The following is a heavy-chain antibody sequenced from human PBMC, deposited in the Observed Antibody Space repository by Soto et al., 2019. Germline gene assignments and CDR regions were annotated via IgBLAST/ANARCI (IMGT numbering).Heavy chain of an antibody. CDR3: ARSGDCNGTSCHLRGHSES. Sequence: SLRLSCAASGFTFSLYAIHWVRQAPGKGLEWVAAIWGDGSDKKYADSVKGRFTVSRDNSKNTLYLQMNSLRDEDTAVYFLARSGDCNGTSCHLRGHSESWG. V-gene: IGHV3-33*01. CDR1: GFTFSLYA. J-gene: IGHJ6*03. D-gene: IGHD2-15*01. CDR2: IWGDGSDK.